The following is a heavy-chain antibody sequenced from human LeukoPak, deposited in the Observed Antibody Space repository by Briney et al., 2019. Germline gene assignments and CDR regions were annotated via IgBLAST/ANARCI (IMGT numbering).Heavy chain of an antibody. Sequence: SETLSLTCTVSGGSISGYYWSWIRQSPGKGLEWIGYIYHSGSTTYNPSLKSRVTISVATSQNQFSLKLRSVTAADTAVYYCATGQQLAYYWGQGTLVTVSS. CDR2: IYHSGST. CDR3: ATGQQLAYY. CDR1: GGSISGYY. D-gene: IGHD6-13*01. J-gene: IGHJ4*02. V-gene: IGHV4-59*01.